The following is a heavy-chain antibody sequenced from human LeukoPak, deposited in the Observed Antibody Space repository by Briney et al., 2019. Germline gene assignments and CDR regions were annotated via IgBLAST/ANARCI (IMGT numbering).Heavy chain of an antibody. CDR1: GFTVSSSY. CDR3: ARAIRYSSSWYEFDY. J-gene: IGHJ4*02. D-gene: IGHD6-13*01. V-gene: IGHV3-53*01. Sequence: PGRSLRLSCAASGFTVSSSYMSWVRQAPGKGLEWVSVIYSGGSTYYADSVKGRFTISRDNSKNTLYLQMNSLRAEDTAVYYCARAIRYSSSWYEFDYWGQGTLVTVSS. CDR2: IYSGGST.